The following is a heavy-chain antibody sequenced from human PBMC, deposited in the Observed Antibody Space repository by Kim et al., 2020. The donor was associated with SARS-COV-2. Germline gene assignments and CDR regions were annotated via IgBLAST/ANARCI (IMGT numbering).Heavy chain of an antibody. D-gene: IGHD3-22*01. CDR1: GGTFSSYA. J-gene: IGHJ4*02. V-gene: IGHV1-69*13. CDR3: ARGRGRGGLLLTLDFVY. CDR2: IIPIFGTA. Sequence: SVKVSCKASGGTFSSYAISWVRQAPGQGLEWMGGIIPIFGTANYAQKFQGRVTITADESTSTAYMELSSLRSEDTAVYYCARGRGRGGLLLTLDFVYWGQGTLVTVSS.